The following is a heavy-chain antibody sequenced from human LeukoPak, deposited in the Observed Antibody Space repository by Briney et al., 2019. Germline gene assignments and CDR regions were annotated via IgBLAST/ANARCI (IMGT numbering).Heavy chain of an antibody. CDR1: GGSISSYY. CDR2: IYYSGST. J-gene: IGHJ6*02. V-gene: IGHV4-59*01. D-gene: IGHD3-10*01. Sequence: PSETLSLTCTVSGGSISSYYWSWIRQPPGKGLEWIGYIYYSGSTNYNPSLKSRVTISVDTSENQFSLKLSSVTAADTAVYYCARITMVRGVIHYYYYGMDVWGQGTTVTVSS. CDR3: ARITMVRGVIHYYYYGMDV.